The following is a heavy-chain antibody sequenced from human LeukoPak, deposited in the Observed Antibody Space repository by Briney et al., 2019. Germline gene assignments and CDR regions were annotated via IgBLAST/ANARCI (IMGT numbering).Heavy chain of an antibody. V-gene: IGHV4-39*07. Sequence: SETLSLTCTVSGGSISSRSYYWGWIRQPPGKGLEWIGSIYYSGSTYYNAPLKSRVTISVDTSKNQFSLKVSSVTAADTAVFYCARSRGWLQSHPLEYWGQGTLVTVSS. CDR3: ARSRGWLQSHPLEY. CDR1: GGSISSRSYY. D-gene: IGHD5-24*01. J-gene: IGHJ4*02. CDR2: IYYSGST.